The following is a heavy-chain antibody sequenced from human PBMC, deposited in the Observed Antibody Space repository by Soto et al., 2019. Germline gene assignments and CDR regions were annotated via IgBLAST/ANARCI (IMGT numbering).Heavy chain of an antibody. Sequence: GGSLRLSCTASGFTFGDYAMSWFRQAPGKGLEWVGFIRSKAYGGTTEYAASVKGRFTISRDDSKSIAYLQMNSLKTEDTAVYYCTCPDPQLKRGYYYGMDVWGQGTTVTVSS. CDR2: IRSKAYGGTT. V-gene: IGHV3-49*03. J-gene: IGHJ6*02. CDR3: TCPDPQLKRGYYYGMDV. CDR1: GFTFGDYA. D-gene: IGHD2-2*01.